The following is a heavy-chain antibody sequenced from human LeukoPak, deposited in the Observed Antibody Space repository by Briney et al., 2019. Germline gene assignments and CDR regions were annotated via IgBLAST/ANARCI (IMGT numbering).Heavy chain of an antibody. V-gene: IGHV3-21*01. Sequence: GGSLRLSCAASGFTFSTYSMNWVRQAPGKGLEWVSSISSSSSYIYYADSVKGRFTISRDNAKNSLYLQMNSLRAEDTAVYYCASGYNGYSYDPDYWGQGTLVTVSS. CDR1: GFTFSTYS. CDR2: ISSSSSYI. J-gene: IGHJ4*02. CDR3: ASGYNGYSYDPDY. D-gene: IGHD5-18*01.